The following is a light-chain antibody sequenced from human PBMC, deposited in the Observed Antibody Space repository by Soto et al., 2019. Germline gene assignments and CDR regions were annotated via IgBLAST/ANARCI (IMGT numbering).Light chain of an antibody. Sequence: EIVLTQSPSTLSFSPVERSTLSFMASQSVSSYLAWYQQKPGQAPSLLIYDASNRATGIPARFSGSGSGTDFTLTISSLEPEDFAVYYCQQRSNWPRGTFGQGTKVDIK. CDR2: DAS. V-gene: IGKV3-11*01. CDR1: QSVSSY. CDR3: QQRSNWPRGT. J-gene: IGKJ1*01.